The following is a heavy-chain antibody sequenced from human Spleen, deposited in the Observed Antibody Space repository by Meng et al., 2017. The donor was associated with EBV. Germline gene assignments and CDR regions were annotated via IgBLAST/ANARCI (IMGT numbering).Heavy chain of an antibody. D-gene: IGHD3-22*01. CDR1: GYNFNNYG. CDR3: ARVSDSDSSGLDY. Sequence: QVQLEQSGGEVKKPGXSVKVSCKAAGYNFNNYGITWVRQAPGQGLEWMGWISAYNGNTDYVQKFQGRVTMTKDKSTNTAYMDLRSLRDDDTAVYYCARVSDSDSSGLDYWGQGTLVTVSS. J-gene: IGHJ4*02. CDR2: ISAYNGNT. V-gene: IGHV1-18*01.